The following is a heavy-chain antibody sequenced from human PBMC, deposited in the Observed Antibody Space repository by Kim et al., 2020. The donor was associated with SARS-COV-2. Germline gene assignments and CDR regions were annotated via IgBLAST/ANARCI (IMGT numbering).Heavy chain of an antibody. V-gene: IGHV3-74*01. CDR2: INSDGSTT. CDR3: ARGAGGYSYG. CDR1: GFNLSSYW. Sequence: VGSLRLSCAASGFNLSSYWMHWVRQGPGKGLVWVSRINSDGSTTSYADSVKGRFTMSRDNAKNTLYLQMNSLRAEDTAVYYCARGAGGYSYGWGQGTLVTVSS. D-gene: IGHD5-18*01. J-gene: IGHJ4*02.